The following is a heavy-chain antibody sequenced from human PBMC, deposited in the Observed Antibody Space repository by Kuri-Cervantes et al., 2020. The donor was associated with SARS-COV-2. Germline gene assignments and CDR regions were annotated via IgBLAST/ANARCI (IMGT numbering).Heavy chain of an antibody. CDR1: GFTFSSYA. Sequence: LSLTCEASGFTFSSYAMHWVRQAPGKGLEWVAVISYDGSNKYYADSVKGRFTISRDNSKNTLYLQMNSLRAEDTAVYYCARVWRGELYYYYGMDVWGQGTTVTVSS. J-gene: IGHJ6*02. CDR2: ISYDGSNK. V-gene: IGHV3-30-3*01. D-gene: IGHD3-3*01. CDR3: ARVWRGELYYYYGMDV.